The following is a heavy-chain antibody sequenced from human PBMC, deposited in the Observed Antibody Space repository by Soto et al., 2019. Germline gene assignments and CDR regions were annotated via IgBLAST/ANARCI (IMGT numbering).Heavy chain of an antibody. CDR2: ISTGDSPI. J-gene: IGHJ4*02. V-gene: IGHV3-48*01. D-gene: IGHD2-15*01. CDR3: ATVCRFCSGSNSLY. Sequence: GGSLRLSCAASGFTFSNYAMNWVRQAPGKGLEWVSYISTGDSPIYYADSVKGRFAISRDNAKKSLYLQMISLRAEDTAVYYCATVCRFCSGSNSLYWGRGTLVTVSS. CDR1: GFTFSNYA.